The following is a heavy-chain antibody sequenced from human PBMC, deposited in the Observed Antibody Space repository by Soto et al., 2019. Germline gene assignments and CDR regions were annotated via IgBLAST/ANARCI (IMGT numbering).Heavy chain of an antibody. D-gene: IGHD2-21*01. CDR1: GCIFSHYG. J-gene: IGHJ3*01. CDR2: IWHDGSKK. CDR3: ARDWWDGRYCVGEGACVGDY. Sequence: QVQMVESGGGVVQPGTSLRLSCKVSGCIFSHYGFSWVRQAPGKGLGWVAFIWHDGSKKYYADSVKGRSTVSRDSSKSTVFLEMDSLRADDTAVYFCARDWWDGRYCVGEGACVGDYWGQGTMVTVSS. V-gene: IGHV3-33*01.